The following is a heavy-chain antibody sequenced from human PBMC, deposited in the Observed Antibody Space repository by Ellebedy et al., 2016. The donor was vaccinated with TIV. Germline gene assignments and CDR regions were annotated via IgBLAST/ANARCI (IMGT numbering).Heavy chain of an antibody. J-gene: IGHJ5*02. CDR3: ASTQKHRSRFYRAIDP. D-gene: IGHD6-13*01. CDR1: GFTFNNYW. CDR2: IKQDESEK. Sequence: GESLKISCVASGFTFNNYWMTWVRQAPGKGPEWVANIKQDESEKNYVDSVQGRFAISRDNAKKSLYLQMNSLRTEGTAVYYIASTQKHRSRFYRAIDPWGRGTQVTVSS. V-gene: IGHV3-7*01.